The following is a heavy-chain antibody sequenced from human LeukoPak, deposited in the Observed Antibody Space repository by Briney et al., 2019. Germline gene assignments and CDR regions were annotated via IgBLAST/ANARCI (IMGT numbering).Heavy chain of an antibody. D-gene: IGHD3-16*01. CDR2: VSGSGDTT. CDR3: AKSDYYDESGHPSSFEY. V-gene: IGHV3-23*01. J-gene: IGHJ4*02. Sequence: PGESLRLSCAASGFPFSSYAMSWVRQPPGKGLEWVSGVSGSGDTTYYADSVKGRFTIPRDNSKNTLYLQMDSLRAEDAAIYYCAKSDYYDESGHPSSFEYWGQGTLVTVSS. CDR1: GFPFSSYA.